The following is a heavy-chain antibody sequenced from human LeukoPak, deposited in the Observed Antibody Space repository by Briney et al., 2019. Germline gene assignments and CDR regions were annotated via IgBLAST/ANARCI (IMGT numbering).Heavy chain of an antibody. V-gene: IGHV3-15*01. J-gene: IGHJ4*02. Sequence: PGGSLRLSCAASGFTFSNAWMSWVRQAPRKGLEWVGRIKSKTDGGTTDYAAPVKGRFTISRDNSKNTLYLQMNSLRAEDTAVYYCAKEGGASSGPFDYWGQGTLVTVSS. CDR3: AKEGGASSGPFDY. CDR2: IKSKTDGGTT. D-gene: IGHD3-22*01. CDR1: GFTFSNAW.